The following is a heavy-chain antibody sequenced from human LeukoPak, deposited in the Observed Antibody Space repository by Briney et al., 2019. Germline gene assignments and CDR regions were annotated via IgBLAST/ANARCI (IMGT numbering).Heavy chain of an antibody. J-gene: IGHJ4*02. D-gene: IGHD6-13*01. CDR3: ARGLAAPDY. Sequence: QPGGSLRLSCAASEFTFNRYWMSWVRRAPGKGLEWVANIKKDGSEKYYVDSVKGRFTISRDNAKNSVHLQMNSLRAEDTAVYYCARGLAAPDYWGQGTLVTVSS. CDR1: EFTFNRYW. CDR2: IKKDGSEK. V-gene: IGHV3-7*03.